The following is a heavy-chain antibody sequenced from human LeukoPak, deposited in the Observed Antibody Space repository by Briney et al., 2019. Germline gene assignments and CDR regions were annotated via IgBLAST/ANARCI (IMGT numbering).Heavy chain of an antibody. D-gene: IGHD2-21*01. CDR3: AKDFRIGYSAHFDY. CDR1: GFTFRSHA. CDR2: INENGGTT. V-gene: IGHV3-23*01. J-gene: IGHJ4*02. Sequence: GGSLRLSCVGSGFTFRSHAMSWVRQAPEKGLEFVSGINENGGTTYYADSVKGRFSISRDNSKNTLYLQMGSLRGEDTAVYYCAKDFRIGYSAHFDYWGQGALVTVSS.